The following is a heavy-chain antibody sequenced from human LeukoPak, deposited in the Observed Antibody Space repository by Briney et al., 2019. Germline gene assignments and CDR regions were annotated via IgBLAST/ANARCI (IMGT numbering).Heavy chain of an antibody. CDR1: GFTFTNHF. CDR3: ARGLQSGTQRGYFDY. D-gene: IGHD3-10*01. CDR2: ISSDGSST. V-gene: IGHV3-74*01. J-gene: IGHJ4*02. Sequence: GGSLRLSCTASGFTFTNHFMHWVRQVPGKGLVWVSRISSDGSSTTYADSVKGRFTISRDNSNNTLYLQMNSLRAEDTAVYYCARGLQSGTQRGYFDYWGQGTLVTVSS.